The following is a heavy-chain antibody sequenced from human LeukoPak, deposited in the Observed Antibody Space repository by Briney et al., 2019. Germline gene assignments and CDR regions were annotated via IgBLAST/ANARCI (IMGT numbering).Heavy chain of an antibody. CDR1: GFTFIKYI. V-gene: IGHV3-21*01. CDR2: IIGSSLYI. J-gene: IGHJ5*02. CDR3: ARQVCMRRNLLYH. Sequence: KPVGSLRLSSAPSGFTFIKYIMNWVRQAPGKGREWVSSIIGSSLYIYYADFVKGRFTVSRYEAKNTLHLQICSLRAEHTPMYFCARQVCMRRNLLYHWRRGALVTVSS. D-gene: IGHD2-8*01.